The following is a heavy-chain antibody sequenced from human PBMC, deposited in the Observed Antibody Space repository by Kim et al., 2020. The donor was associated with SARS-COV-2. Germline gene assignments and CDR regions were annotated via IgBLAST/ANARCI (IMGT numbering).Heavy chain of an antibody. Sequence: SETLSLTCTVSGGSISSSSYYWGWIRQPPGKGLEWIGSIYYSGSTYYNPSLKSRVTISVDTSKNQFSLKLSSVTAADTAVYYCARHDSSGYYYVPPRYWGQGTLVTVSS. CDR2: IYYSGST. V-gene: IGHV4-39*01. CDR1: GGSISSSSYY. J-gene: IGHJ4*02. CDR3: ARHDSSGYYYVPPRY. D-gene: IGHD3-22*01.